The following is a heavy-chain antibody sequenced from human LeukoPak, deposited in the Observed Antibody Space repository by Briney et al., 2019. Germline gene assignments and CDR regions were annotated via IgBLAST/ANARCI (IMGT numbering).Heavy chain of an antibody. D-gene: IGHD3-10*01. CDR3: ARDPGAMVPGGARLDP. CDR1: GYSFTTYG. V-gene: IGHV1-18*04. Sequence: ASVKVSCKASGYSFTTYGISWVRQAPGQGLEWMGWISVYNGNTIYEQKFQGRVTVTTDTSTSTAYMELRSLRSDDTAVYYCARDPGAMVPGGARLDPWGQGTLVTVSS. CDR2: ISVYNGNT. J-gene: IGHJ5*02.